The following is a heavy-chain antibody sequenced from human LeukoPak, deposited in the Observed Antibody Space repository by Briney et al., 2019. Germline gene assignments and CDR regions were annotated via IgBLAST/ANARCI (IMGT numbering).Heavy chain of an antibody. CDR2: IYYSGST. V-gene: IGHV4-59*01. CDR1: GGSISSYY. Sequence: SETLSLTSTVSGGSISSYYWSWIRQPPGKGLEWIGYIYYSGSTNYNPSLKSRVTISVDTSKNQFSLKLSSVTAADTAVYYCARTRYCSGGSCYGWFDPWGQGTLVTVSS. J-gene: IGHJ5*02. D-gene: IGHD2-15*01. CDR3: ARTRYCSGGSCYGWFDP.